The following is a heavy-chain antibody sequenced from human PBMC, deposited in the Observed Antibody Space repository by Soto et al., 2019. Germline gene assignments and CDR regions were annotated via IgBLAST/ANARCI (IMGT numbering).Heavy chain of an antibody. CDR3: ATVPTYYYDRSGYANAFDM. CDR2: SYYSGST. D-gene: IGHD3-22*01. Sequence: SETLSLTCTVSGGSINSGDYYWSWIRQPPGKGLEWLGYSYYSGSTYHNPSLKSRINISVDTSKNQFSLKLSSVTAADTAVYYCATVPTYYYDRSGYANAFDMWVQGTMVTVSS. CDR1: GGSINSGDYY. V-gene: IGHV4-30-4*01. J-gene: IGHJ3*02.